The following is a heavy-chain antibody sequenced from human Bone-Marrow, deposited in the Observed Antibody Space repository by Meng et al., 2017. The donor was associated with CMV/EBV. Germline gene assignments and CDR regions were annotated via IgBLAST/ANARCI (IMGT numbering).Heavy chain of an antibody. D-gene: IGHD2-15*01. CDR2: INHSGST. J-gene: IGHJ6*02. V-gene: IGHV4-34*01. CDR1: GFTFSNYW. Sequence: GSLRLSCAGSGFTFSNYWMSWIRQPPGKGLEWIGEINHSGSTNYNPSLKSRVTISVDTSKNQFSLKLSSVTAADTAVYYCARCSYYYYGMDVWGQGTTVTVSS. CDR3: ARCSYYYYGMDV.